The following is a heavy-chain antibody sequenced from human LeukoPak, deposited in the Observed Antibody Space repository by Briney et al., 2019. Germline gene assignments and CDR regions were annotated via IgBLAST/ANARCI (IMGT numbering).Heavy chain of an antibody. Sequence: GGSLRLSCAASGFTFSSYAMHWVRQAPGKGLEWVAVISYDGSNKYYADSVKGRFTISRDNSKNTLYLQMNSLRAEDTAVYYCARGYYDYVWGSYRYRGGFDYWGQGTLVTVSS. CDR1: GFTFSSYA. D-gene: IGHD3-16*02. J-gene: IGHJ4*02. CDR3: ARGYYDYVWGSYRYRGGFDY. CDR2: ISYDGSNK. V-gene: IGHV3-30-3*01.